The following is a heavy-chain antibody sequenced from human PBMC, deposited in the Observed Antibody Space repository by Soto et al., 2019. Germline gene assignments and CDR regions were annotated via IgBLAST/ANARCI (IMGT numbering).Heavy chain of an antibody. CDR1: GYTFTSYG. D-gene: IGHD2-2*01. J-gene: IGHJ4*02. CDR3: ASSIVPAANFDY. Sequence: ASVKVSCKASGYTFTSYGISWVRQAPGQGLEWMGWISAYNGNTNYAQKLQGRVTMTTDTSTSTAYMELRGLRSDDTAVYYCASSIVPAANFDYWGQGTLVTVSS. CDR2: ISAYNGNT. V-gene: IGHV1-18*01.